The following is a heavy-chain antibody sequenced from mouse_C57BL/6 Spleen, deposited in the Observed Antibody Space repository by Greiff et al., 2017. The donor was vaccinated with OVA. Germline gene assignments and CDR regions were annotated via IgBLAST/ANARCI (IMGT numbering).Heavy chain of an antibody. V-gene: IGHV1-50*01. CDR2: IDPSDSYT. CDR1: GYTFTSYW. Sequence: QVQLQQPGAELVKPGASVKLSCKASGYTFTSYWMQWVQQRPGQGLEWIGEIDPSDSYTNYNQKFKGKATLTVDTSSSTAYMQLSSLTSEDSAVYYCAYDGYATWFAYWGQGTLVTVSA. J-gene: IGHJ3*01. D-gene: IGHD2-3*01. CDR3: AYDGYATWFAY.